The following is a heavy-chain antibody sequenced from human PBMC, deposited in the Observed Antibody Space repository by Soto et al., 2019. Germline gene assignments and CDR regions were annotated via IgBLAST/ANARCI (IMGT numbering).Heavy chain of an antibody. CDR1: GFTFSSYA. CDR2: ISGSGGST. Sequence: GGSLRLSCAASGFTFSSYAMSWVRQAPGKGLEWVSAISGSGGSTYYADSVKGRFTISRDNSKNTLYLPMNSLRAEDTAVYYCAKDDQYYDFWSGYSNFDYWGQGTLVTVSS. D-gene: IGHD3-3*01. J-gene: IGHJ4*02. CDR3: AKDDQYYDFWSGYSNFDY. V-gene: IGHV3-23*01.